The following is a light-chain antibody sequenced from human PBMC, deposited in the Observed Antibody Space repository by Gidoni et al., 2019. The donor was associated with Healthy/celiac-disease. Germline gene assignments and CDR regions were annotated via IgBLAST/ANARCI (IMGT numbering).Light chain of an antibody. CDR1: QSVSSSY. CDR3: QQDYNLPRT. Sequence: PGESVTLSCRASQSVSSSYLTWYQQKPGQAPRLLIYGASTRATSIPARFSGSGSGTDFTLTISSLQPEDFAVYYCQQDYNLPRTFGQGTKLEIK. J-gene: IGKJ2*01. V-gene: IGKV3D-7*01. CDR2: GAS.